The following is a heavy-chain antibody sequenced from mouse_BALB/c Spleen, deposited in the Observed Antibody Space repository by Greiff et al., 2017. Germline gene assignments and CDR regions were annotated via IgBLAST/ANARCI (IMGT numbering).Heavy chain of an antibody. V-gene: IGHV5-6-5*01. D-gene: IGHD2-1*01. CDR3: ARGYYGNYWYFDV. CDR2: ISSGGST. Sequence: EVKVVESGGGLVKPGGSLKLSCAASGFTFSSYAMSWVRQTPEKRLEWVASISSGGSTYYPDSVKGRFTISRDNARNILYLQMSSLRSEDTAMYYCARGYYGNYWYFDVWGAGTTVTVSS. CDR1: GFTFSSYA. J-gene: IGHJ1*01.